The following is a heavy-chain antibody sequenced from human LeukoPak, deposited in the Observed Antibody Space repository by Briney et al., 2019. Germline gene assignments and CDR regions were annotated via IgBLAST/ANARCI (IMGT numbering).Heavy chain of an antibody. CDR3: ARGRRYYDFWSGYYYDY. J-gene: IGHJ4*02. Sequence: PSETLSLTCAVYIDSFTNYYWNWIRQTPGKGLEWIGEVNDSGGTNINPSLRSRVTISVDTSKNQFSLKLSSVTAADTAVYYCARGRRYYDFWSGYYYDYWGQGTLVTVSS. D-gene: IGHD3-3*01. CDR1: IDSFTNYY. V-gene: IGHV4-34*01. CDR2: VNDSGGT.